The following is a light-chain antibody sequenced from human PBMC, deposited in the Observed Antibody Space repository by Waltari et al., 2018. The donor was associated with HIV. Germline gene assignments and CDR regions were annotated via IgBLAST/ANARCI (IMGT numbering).Light chain of an antibody. CDR2: DVS. Sequence: QSSLTQPRSVSGSPGQSVTISCSGTSSDVGSYNYVSWYQQHPGKAPKGMIYDVSKRPSGVPDRFAGSKSGKTSSLTISVLQAEDEADYYCCSYAGMYTWVFGGGTKLTVL. CDR1: SSDVGSYNY. CDR3: CSYAGMYTWV. V-gene: IGLV2-11*01. J-gene: IGLJ3*02.